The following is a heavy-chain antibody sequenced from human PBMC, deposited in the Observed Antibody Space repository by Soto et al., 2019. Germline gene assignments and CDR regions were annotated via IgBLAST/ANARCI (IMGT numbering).Heavy chain of an antibody. V-gene: IGHV1-3*01. CDR1: GYSFITYA. D-gene: IGHD1-1*01. J-gene: IGHJ6*02. Sequence: GASVKVSCKASGYSFITYAMHWVRQAPGQSLEWMGWINGGTGQTKYSQRFQDRLTITRDTSASTGYMELSSLRSEDTAVYYCARGKGMEENYYYYGMDIWGQGTTVTVSS. CDR3: ARGKGMEENYYYYGMDI. CDR2: INGGTGQT.